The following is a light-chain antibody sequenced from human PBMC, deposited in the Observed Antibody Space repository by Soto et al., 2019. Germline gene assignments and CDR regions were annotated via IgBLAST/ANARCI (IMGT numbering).Light chain of an antibody. CDR3: QQRSNWPSIT. Sequence: EIVLTHSPATLSLSPFQIATLSCRASQSVSSYLAWYQQKPGQAPRLLIYDASNRATGIPARFSGSGSGTDFTLTISSLEPEDFAVYYCQQRSNWPSITFGQGTRLEIK. CDR1: QSVSSY. J-gene: IGKJ5*01. V-gene: IGKV3-11*01. CDR2: DAS.